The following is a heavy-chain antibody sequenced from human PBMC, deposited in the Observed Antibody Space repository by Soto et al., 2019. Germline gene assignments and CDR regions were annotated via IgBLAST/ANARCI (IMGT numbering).Heavy chain of an antibody. Sequence: GGSLRLSCIASGFTFSNYAMSWVRQAPGKGLEWVSTISDNGANTFIGDSMKDHFDISRDNSKNTVFLHLTNMDPVDTATYFCARTRGWSWLGPNDYWGQGALVTVSS. CDR1: GFTFSNYA. CDR2: ISDNGANT. J-gene: IGHJ4*02. V-gene: IGHV3-23*01. D-gene: IGHD1-26*01. CDR3: ARTRGWSWLGPNDY.